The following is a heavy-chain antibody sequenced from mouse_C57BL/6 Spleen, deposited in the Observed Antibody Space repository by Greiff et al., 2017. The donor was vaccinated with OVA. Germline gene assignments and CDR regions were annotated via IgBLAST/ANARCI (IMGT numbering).Heavy chain of an antibody. D-gene: IGHD3-2*02. J-gene: IGHJ2*01. CDR1: GYAFSSSW. CDR2: IYPGDGDP. Sequence: VKLMESGPALVKPGASVKISCKASGYAFSSSWLNWVKQRPGKGLEWIGRIYPGDGDPHYNGQFKGQATLTADKSSSTAYMQLSSLTSEDSAVYFCARELDSSDYWGQGTTLTVSS. V-gene: IGHV1-82*01. CDR3: ARELDSSDY.